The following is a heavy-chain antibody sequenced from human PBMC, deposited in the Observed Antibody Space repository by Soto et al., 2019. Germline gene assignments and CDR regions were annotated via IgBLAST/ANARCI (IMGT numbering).Heavy chain of an antibody. CDR2: ISGSGGST. CDR3: AIFFFQAEDGIRDVRSVSAFLLNRSSDL. Sequence: GKGLEWVSAISGSGGSTYSAASVKGRVTIYSDNAKNTLYLQMHSLRAEDTAVYYCAIFFFQAEDGIRDVRSVSAFLLNRSSDL. D-gene: IGHD3-10*02. V-gene: IGHV3-23*01. J-gene: IGHJ2*01.